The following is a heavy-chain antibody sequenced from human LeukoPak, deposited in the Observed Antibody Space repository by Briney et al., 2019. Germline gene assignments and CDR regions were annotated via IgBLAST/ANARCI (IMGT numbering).Heavy chain of an antibody. CDR2: VSGSGGST. CDR1: GFTFSSYA. J-gene: IGHJ4*02. D-gene: IGHD2/OR15-2a*01. V-gene: IGHV3-23*01. CDR3: AKRSSAFYAFDY. Sequence: QTGGSLRLSCAASGFTFSSYAMSWVRQAPGKGLEWVSQVSGSGGSTYYADSVKGLFTISRDNSKNTLYLQMINLGAEDTAVYYCAKRSSAFYAFDYWGQGTLVTVSS.